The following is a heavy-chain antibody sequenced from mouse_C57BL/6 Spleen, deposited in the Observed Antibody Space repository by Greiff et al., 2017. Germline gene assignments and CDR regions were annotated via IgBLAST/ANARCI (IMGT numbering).Heavy chain of an antibody. Sequence: VQLQQSGAELVRPGTSVKVSCKASGYAFTNYLIEWVKQRPGQGLEWIGVIYPGSGGTNYNEKFKGKATLTADKSSSTPSMQLSSLSSEDSAVYFCARGVYYCGSICYFDYWGQGTTLTVSS. J-gene: IGHJ2*01. CDR2: IYPGSGGT. CDR3: ARGVYYCGSICYFDY. V-gene: IGHV1-54*01. D-gene: IGHD1-1*01. CDR1: GYAFTNYL.